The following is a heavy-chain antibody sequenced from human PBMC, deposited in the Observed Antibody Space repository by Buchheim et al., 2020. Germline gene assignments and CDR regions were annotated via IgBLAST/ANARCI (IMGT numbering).Heavy chain of an antibody. CDR1: GGSITQYY. CDR3: AGGFGGKYDS. Sequence: QVQLQESGPGLVKPSETLSLKCTVSGGSITQYYWSWIRQSPGKGLEWIGYVYYRGNSDYNHYLKSRVTISIYTHKKTFCLQLTSLTASDTAVYFCAGGFGGKYDSWGQGTL. D-gene: IGHD3-3*01. CDR2: VYYRGNS. J-gene: IGHJ5*02. V-gene: IGHV4-59*08.